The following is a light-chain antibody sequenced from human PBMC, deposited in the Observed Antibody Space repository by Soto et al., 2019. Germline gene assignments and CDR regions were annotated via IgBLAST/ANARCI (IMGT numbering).Light chain of an antibody. CDR2: GAS. CDR1: QFVSTRS. CDR3: QQYGSSPIT. J-gene: IGKJ5*01. V-gene: IGKV3-20*01. Sequence: EIVLTQSPATLSLSPVEISTLLLRPSQFVSTRSLAWYQQKPGQAPRLLIYGASTRATGIPDRFSGSGSGTDFTLTITPLEPEDFVVYFCQQYGSSPITFGQGTRLEIK.